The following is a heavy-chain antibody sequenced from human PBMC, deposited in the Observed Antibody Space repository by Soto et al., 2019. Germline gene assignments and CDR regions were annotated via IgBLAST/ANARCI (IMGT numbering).Heavy chain of an antibody. D-gene: IGHD3-3*01. CDR3: VRVRTRDYWSGYSPIDI. Sequence: QVLLVQSGAEVKKPGASVKVSCKASGYTFTSYLIHWIRQAPGQGLEWVGLINPSGGSTNYAQKFQVRVTVTRDTSTSTAYMDLSSLRSQDTALYYCVRVRTRDYWSGYSPIDIWGQGTMVTVSS. V-gene: IGHV1-46*01. J-gene: IGHJ3*02. CDR2: INPSGGST. CDR1: GYTFTSYL.